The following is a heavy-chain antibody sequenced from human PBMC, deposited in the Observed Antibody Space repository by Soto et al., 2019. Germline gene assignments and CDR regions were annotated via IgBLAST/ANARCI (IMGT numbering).Heavy chain of an antibody. V-gene: IGHV4-39*07. CDR3: ARIASPTPGTEARLVSVSNWFDP. CDR1: GGSISSGGYY. CDR2: INHSGST. Sequence: PSETLSLTCTVSGGSISSGGYYWSWIRQPPGKWLEWIGEINHSGSTNYNPSLKSRVTISVDTSKNQFSLKLSSVTAADTAVYYCARIASPTPGTEARLVSVSNWFDPWGQGTLVTVSS. D-gene: IGHD3-10*01. J-gene: IGHJ5*02.